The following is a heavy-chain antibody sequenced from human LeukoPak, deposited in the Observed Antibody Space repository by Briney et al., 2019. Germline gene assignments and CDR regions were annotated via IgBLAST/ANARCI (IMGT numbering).Heavy chain of an antibody. CDR3: AKDGSSWPFFDS. J-gene: IGHJ4*02. CDR2: IHGTGGT. D-gene: IGHD6-13*01. CDR1: GGSIIGYY. V-gene: IGHV4-4*07. Sequence: SETLSLTCTVSGGSIIGYYWSWIRQPAGKGLEWSGRIHGTGGTDYNPSLKSRVTMSVDTSKNQFSLKLTSVTAADTAVYYCAKDGSSWPFFDSWGQGTLVTVSS.